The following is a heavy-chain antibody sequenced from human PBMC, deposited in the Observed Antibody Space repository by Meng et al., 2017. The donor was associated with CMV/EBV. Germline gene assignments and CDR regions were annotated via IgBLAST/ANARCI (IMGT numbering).Heavy chain of an antibody. V-gene: IGHV4-39*07. CDR2: IYYSGST. D-gene: IGHD3-16*01. Sequence: QLQDCGPGLVKPSETLSLPCTVSGGSISSSSYYWGWIRQPPGKGLEWIGSIYYSGSTYYNPSLKSRVTISVDTSKNQFSLKLSSVTAADTAVYYCARVRGTFDYWGQGTLVTVSS. J-gene: IGHJ4*02. CDR1: GGSISSSSYY. CDR3: ARVRGTFDY.